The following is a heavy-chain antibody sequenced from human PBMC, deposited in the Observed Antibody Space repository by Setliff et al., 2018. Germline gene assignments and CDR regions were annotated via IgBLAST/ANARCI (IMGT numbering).Heavy chain of an antibody. D-gene: IGHD3-16*01. CDR2: IYYSGST. V-gene: IGHV4-39*07. Sequence: LSLTCTVSGGSISSSIYYWGWIRQPPGKGLEWIGSIYYSGSTNYNPSLESRVTISVDTSKNQFSLRLNSATAADTAVYYCARLRGAFDYWGQGTMVTVSS. CDR3: ARLRGAFDY. CDR1: GGSISSSIYY. J-gene: IGHJ4*03.